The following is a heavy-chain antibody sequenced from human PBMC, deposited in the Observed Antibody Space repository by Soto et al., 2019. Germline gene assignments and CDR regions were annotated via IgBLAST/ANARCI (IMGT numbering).Heavy chain of an antibody. CDR1: GFTFSSYA. Sequence: VGSLRLSCSASGFTFSSYAMHWVRQAPGKGLEYVSAISSNGGSTYYADSVKGRFTISRDNSKNTLYLQMSSLRAEDTAVYYCVKVGPTHYYDSSGYYAFDIWGQGTMVTVSS. V-gene: IGHV3-64D*06. J-gene: IGHJ3*02. CDR3: VKVGPTHYYDSSGYYAFDI. CDR2: ISSNGGST. D-gene: IGHD3-22*01.